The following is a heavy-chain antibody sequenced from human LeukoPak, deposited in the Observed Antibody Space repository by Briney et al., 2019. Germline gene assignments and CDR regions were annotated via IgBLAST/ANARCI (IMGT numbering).Heavy chain of an antibody. J-gene: IGHJ4*02. CDR1: GGSIDSTNW. V-gene: IGHV4-4*02. CDR3: ARRVTFGSYYVDY. D-gene: IGHD1-26*01. CDR2: IYYSGST. Sequence: SSETLSLTCAVSGGSIDSTNWWSWVRQPPGKGLEWIGYIYYSGSTNYNPSLKSRVTISVDTSKNQFSLKLSSVTAADTAVYYCARRVTFGSYYVDYWGQGTLVTVSS.